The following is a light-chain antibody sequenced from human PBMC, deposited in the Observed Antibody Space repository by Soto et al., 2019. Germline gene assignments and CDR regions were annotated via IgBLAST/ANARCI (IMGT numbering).Light chain of an antibody. J-gene: IGLJ1*01. CDR1: SNDVGHSSF. CDR2: EVA. Sequence: QSALTQPPSASGTPGQSVTISCTGNSNDVGHSSFISWYQQHPGKGPKLIIYEVAKRPSGVRDRLSGSKSGNTASLSVSGLKDEDEADYFCNAQADNGKHVFGTGTKLTVL. V-gene: IGLV2-8*01. CDR3: NAQADNGKHV.